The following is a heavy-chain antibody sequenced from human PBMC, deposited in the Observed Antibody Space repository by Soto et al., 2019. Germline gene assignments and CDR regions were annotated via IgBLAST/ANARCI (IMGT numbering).Heavy chain of an antibody. D-gene: IGHD2-21*01. CDR2: MEPSTGRT. J-gene: IGHJ5*02. Sequence: QVQLVQSGAEVREPGASVKVSCKASGYSFTSLDINWVRQTAGQGLEWMGWMEPSTGRTGYAQKFQGRVTMTRDTSINTAYMELSSLRSEDTAVYYCAAGIPPGHFGPWGQGTLVTVSS. CDR1: GYSFTSLD. V-gene: IGHV1-8*01. CDR3: AAGIPPGHFGP.